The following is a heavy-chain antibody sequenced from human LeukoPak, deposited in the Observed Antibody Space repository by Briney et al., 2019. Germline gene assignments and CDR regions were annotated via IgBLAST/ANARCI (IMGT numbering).Heavy chain of an antibody. V-gene: IGHV4-34*01. CDR2: INLGGST. D-gene: IGHD5-18*01. CDR3: ARTTEGGYTYDYFYYYYMDV. CDR1: GGSFDGYS. Sequence: SETLSLTCGIYGGSFDGYSWSWIRQSPGKGLEWIGEINLGGSTTYNPSLKSRVTMTIDTSKREVCLKLTSVTAADTAIYFCARTTEGGYTYDYFYYYYMDVWGKGTTVTISS. J-gene: IGHJ6*03.